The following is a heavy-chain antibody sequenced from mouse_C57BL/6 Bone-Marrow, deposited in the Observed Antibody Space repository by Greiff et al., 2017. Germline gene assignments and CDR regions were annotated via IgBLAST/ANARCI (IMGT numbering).Heavy chain of an antibody. CDR1: GFSLTSYG. V-gene: IGHV2-2*01. J-gene: IGHJ1*03. CDR3: ARKDYAHWYFDV. D-gene: IGHD1-1*02. CDR2: IWRGGST. Sequence: QVQLKQSGPGLVQPSQSLSITCTVSGFSLTSYGVHWVRQSPGKGLEWLGVIWRGGSTDYNAAFISRLSISKDNSKSQAFFKRNSLQADDTAIYCWARKDYAHWYFDVWGTGTTVTVSA.